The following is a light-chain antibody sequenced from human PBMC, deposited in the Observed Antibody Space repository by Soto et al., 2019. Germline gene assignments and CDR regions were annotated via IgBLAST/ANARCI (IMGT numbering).Light chain of an antibody. Sequence: QSALTQPASVSGSPGQSITISCTGTSTDIGGYTYVSWYQQHPGKVPKLMIYEVDNRPSGVSNRFSGSKSGSTASLTISGLQAEDEAYYFCSSYSRTTTRVVFGGGTKVTVL. CDR1: STDIGGYTY. CDR2: EVD. J-gene: IGLJ2*01. V-gene: IGLV2-14*01. CDR3: SSYSRTTTRVV.